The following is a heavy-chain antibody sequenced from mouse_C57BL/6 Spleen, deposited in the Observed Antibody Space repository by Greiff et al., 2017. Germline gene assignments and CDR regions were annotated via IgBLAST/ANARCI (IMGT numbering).Heavy chain of an antibody. Sequence: EVQLQQSGAELVRPGASVKLSCTASGFNIKDDYMHWVKQRPEQGLEWIGWIDPENGDTEYASKFQGKATITADTSSNTAYLQLSSLTSEDTAVYYCITITTVVATGYYAMDYWGQGTSVTVSS. J-gene: IGHJ4*01. CDR3: ITITTVVATGYYAMDY. CDR2: IDPENGDT. V-gene: IGHV14-4*01. D-gene: IGHD1-1*01. CDR1: GFNIKDDY.